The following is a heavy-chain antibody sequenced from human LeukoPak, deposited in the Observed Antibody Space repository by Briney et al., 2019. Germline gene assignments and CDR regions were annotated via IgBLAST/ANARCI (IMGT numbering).Heavy chain of an antibody. J-gene: IGHJ4*02. D-gene: IGHD3-22*01. V-gene: IGHV2-5*01. CDR1: GCSLRTRGEG. Sequence: ESGPTLVKPAPTLTLTCTFSGCSLRTRGEGVGWIRQPPGKALKWLSLIYWNDDKRYSPSLKSRLTITKDTSKNQVVLTMTNMDPVDTATYYCAHSPGYYYYTSGHFDYWGQGTLVTVSS. CDR3: AHSPGYYYYTSGHFDY. CDR2: IYWNDDK.